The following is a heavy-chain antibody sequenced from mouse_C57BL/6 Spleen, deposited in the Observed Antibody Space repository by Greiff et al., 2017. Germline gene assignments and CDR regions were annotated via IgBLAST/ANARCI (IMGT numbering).Heavy chain of an antibody. Sequence: QVHVKQSGPELVKPGASVKISCKASGYAFSSSWMNWVKQRPGKGLEWIGRIYPGDGATNYHGKFKGKATLTADKSSSTACMQLSGLTSEDSAVYFCAREDGNLSFADWGQGTLVTVSA. CDR2: IYPGDGAT. D-gene: IGHD2-1*01. CDR3: AREDGNLSFAD. CDR1: GYAFSSSW. J-gene: IGHJ3*01. V-gene: IGHV1-82*01.